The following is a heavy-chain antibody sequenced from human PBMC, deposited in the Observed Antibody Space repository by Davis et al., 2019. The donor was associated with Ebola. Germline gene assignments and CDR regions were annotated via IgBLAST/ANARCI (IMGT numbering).Heavy chain of an antibody. CDR1: GFTVITKY. D-gene: IGHD3-10*01. J-gene: IGHJ6*02. V-gene: IGHV3-53*01. CDR3: ARGDGFNGMDV. CDR2: IYSGGST. Sequence: GESLKISCAASGFTVITKYMSWVRQAPGKGLEWVPLIYSGGSTYYADSVKGRFTISRDNSKNTLYLQMNSLRAEDTAVYYCARGDGFNGMDVWGQGTTVTVSS.